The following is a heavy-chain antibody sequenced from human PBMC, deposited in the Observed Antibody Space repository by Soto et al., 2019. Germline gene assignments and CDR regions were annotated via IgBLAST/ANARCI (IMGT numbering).Heavy chain of an antibody. V-gene: IGHV3-7*01. CDR2: IKQDGSEK. J-gene: IGHJ5*02. Sequence: HPGGSLRLSCAASGFTFSSYWMSWVRQAPGKGLEWVANIKQDGSEKYYVDSVKGRFTISRDNAKNSLYLQMNSLRAEDTAVYYCARRDTAMAWNWFDPWGQGTLVTVSS. CDR1: GFTFSSYW. CDR3: ARRDTAMAWNWFDP. D-gene: IGHD5-18*01.